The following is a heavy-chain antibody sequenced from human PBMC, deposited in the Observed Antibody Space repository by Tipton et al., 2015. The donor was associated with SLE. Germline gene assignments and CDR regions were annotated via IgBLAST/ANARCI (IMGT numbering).Heavy chain of an antibody. CDR1: GGSLSSSNW. D-gene: IGHD3-22*01. Sequence: TLSLTCAVSGGSLSSSNWWSWVRQSPGKGLEWIGEIYHSGNINYNPSLKSRVTISVDTSKNQFSLKLSSVTAADTAVYYCARDEYRYDGTGYHLLGHFDYWGQGTLVTVSS. J-gene: IGHJ4*02. V-gene: IGHV4-4*02. CDR2: IYHSGNI. CDR3: ARDEYRYDGTGYHLLGHFDY.